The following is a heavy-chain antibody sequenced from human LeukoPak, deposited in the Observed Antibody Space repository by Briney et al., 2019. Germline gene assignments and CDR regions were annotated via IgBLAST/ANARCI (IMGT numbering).Heavy chain of an antibody. CDR2: IKSKTDGGTT. J-gene: IGHJ4*02. D-gene: IGHD1-7*01. V-gene: IGHV3-15*01. CDR3: TTDSWTGTSPFDC. CDR1: GFTFSNAW. Sequence: PGGSLRLSCAASGFTFSNAWMSWVRQAPGKGLEWVGRIKSKTDGGTTDYPAPVKGRFTISRDDSKNTLYLQMDSLKTEDTAVYYCTTDSWTGTSPFDCWGQGTLVTVSS.